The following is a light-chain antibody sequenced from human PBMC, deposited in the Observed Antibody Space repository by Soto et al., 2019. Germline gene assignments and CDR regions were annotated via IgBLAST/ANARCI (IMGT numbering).Light chain of an antibody. V-gene: IGKV1-5*01. J-gene: IGKJ1*01. Sequence: DIQMTQSPSTLSASVGSRVTITYRASQSVSTWLAWYQQKPGKAPKVLIFDASSLESGVPSRFSGSGSATEFTLTISSLQPDDFATYYCQQYSIYPWTFGQGTKVDI. CDR2: DAS. CDR3: QQYSIYPWT. CDR1: QSVSTW.